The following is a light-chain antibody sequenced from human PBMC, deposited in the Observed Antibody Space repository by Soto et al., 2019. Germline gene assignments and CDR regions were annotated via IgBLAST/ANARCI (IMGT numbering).Light chain of an antibody. J-gene: IGKJ4*01. CDR2: AAS. V-gene: IGKV1-9*01. CDR1: QAISSY. CDR3: LQVNSYPLT. Sequence: DIQLTQSPSFLSASVGDRVTINCRASQAISSYLDWYQQKPGKGPKLLIHAASTLQSGVPLRFSGSGSGTEFTLTISSLQPEDFATYYCLQVNSYPLTFGGGTEVEIK.